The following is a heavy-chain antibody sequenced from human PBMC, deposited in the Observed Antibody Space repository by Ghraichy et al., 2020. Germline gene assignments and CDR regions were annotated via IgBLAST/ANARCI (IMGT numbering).Heavy chain of an antibody. CDR1: GFTFSSYA. V-gene: IGHV3-23*01. D-gene: IGHD1-26*01. Sequence: GESLNISCAASGFTFSSYAMSWVRQAPGKGLEWVSAISGSGGSTYYADSVKGRFTISRDNSKNTLYLQMNSLRAEDTAVYYCAKNGQGELPRPRYFDYWGQGTLVTVSS. CDR2: ISGSGGST. J-gene: IGHJ4*02. CDR3: AKNGQGELPRPRYFDY.